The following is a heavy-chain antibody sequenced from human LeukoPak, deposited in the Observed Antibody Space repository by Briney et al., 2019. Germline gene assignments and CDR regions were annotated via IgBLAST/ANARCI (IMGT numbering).Heavy chain of an antibody. CDR1: GFTVSSNY. V-gene: IGHV3-53*01. CDR2: IYTVGNT. Sequence: PGGSLRLSCAASGFTVSSNYMSWVRQAPGRGLEWVSVIYTVGNTYYAESVKGRFTISRDNSKNTLYLQMNSLRAEDTAVYYSARGYSYGYFDYWGQGTLVTVSS. J-gene: IGHJ4*02. D-gene: IGHD5-18*01. CDR3: ARGYSYGYFDY.